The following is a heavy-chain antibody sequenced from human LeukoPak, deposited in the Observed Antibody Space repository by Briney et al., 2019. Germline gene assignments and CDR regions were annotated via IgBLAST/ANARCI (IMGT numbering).Heavy chain of an antibody. CDR3: ARDRYCSGGSCRAIDY. Sequence: GGSLRHSCAASGFTFSDYYMSWIRQAPGKGLEWVSYISSSGSTIYYADSVKGRFTISRDNAKNSLYLQMNSLRAEDTALYYCARDRYCSGGSCRAIDYWGQGTLVTVSS. V-gene: IGHV3-11*01. CDR2: ISSSGSTI. CDR1: GFTFSDYY. D-gene: IGHD2-15*01. J-gene: IGHJ4*02.